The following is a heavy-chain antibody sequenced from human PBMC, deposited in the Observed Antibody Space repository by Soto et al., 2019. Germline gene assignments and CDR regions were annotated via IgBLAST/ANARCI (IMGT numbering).Heavy chain of an antibody. CDR3: ARVLGDFWSLFDY. CDR1: GGSFSGYY. D-gene: IGHD3-3*01. Sequence: SETLSLTCAVYGGSFSGYYWSWIRQPPGKGLEWIGEINHSGSTNYNPSLKSRVTISVDTSKNQFSLKLSSVTAADTAMYYCARVLGDFWSLFDYWGQGTLVTVSS. V-gene: IGHV4-34*01. J-gene: IGHJ4*02. CDR2: INHSGST.